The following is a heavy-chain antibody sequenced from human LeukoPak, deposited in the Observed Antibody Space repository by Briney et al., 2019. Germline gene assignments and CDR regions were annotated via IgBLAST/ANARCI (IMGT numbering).Heavy chain of an antibody. CDR2: IRYDGSDE. V-gene: IGHV3-30*02. Sequence: GGSLRLSCAASGFTFTSYGMHWVRQAPGKGLEWVAFIRYDGSDEYNGDSVRGRFTISRDNSKNTLYLQMNSLRAEDTAVYYCAKDRAYGDSWGYFDYWGQGTLVTVSS. CDR1: GFTFTSYG. CDR3: AKDRAYGDSWGYFDY. D-gene: IGHD4-17*01. J-gene: IGHJ4*02.